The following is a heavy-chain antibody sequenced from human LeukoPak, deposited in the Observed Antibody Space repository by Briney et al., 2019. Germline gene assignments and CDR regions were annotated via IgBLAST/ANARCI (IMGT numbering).Heavy chain of an antibody. CDR2: ISGSGGNT. CDR3: ARDAFDSSGYYGFDY. D-gene: IGHD3-22*01. V-gene: IGHV3-23*01. CDR1: GFTFANYA. J-gene: IGHJ4*02. Sequence: PGGSLRLSCAASGFTFANYAMSWVRQAPGKGLEWVLTISGSGGNTYYAESAKGRFTISRDNSKNTLYLQMNSLRAEDTAVYYCARDAFDSSGYYGFDYWGQGTLVTVSS.